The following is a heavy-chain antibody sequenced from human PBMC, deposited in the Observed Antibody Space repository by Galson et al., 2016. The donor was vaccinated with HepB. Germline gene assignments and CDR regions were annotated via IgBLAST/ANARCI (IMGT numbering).Heavy chain of an antibody. Sequence: SLRLSCAGSGFTFTPAWLNWVRQAPGKGLEWVGRIKSKGGGATTDYAAPVKGRFTVSRDDSKNKLYLQRNRLKTEDTAVYHCTTSVGANEFDYWGRGTLVTVSS. J-gene: IGHJ4*02. CDR1: GFTFTPAW. CDR3: TTSVGANEFDY. CDR2: IKSKGGGATT. D-gene: IGHD1-26*01. V-gene: IGHV3-15*07.